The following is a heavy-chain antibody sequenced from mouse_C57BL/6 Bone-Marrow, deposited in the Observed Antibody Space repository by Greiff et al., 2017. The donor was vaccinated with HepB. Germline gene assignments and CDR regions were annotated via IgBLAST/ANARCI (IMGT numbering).Heavy chain of an antibody. J-gene: IGHJ2*01. CDR3: ARNGYYGSSGAQGYFDD. Sequence: VQLQQSGAELVKPGASVKMSCKASGYTFTTYPIEWMKQNHGKSLEWIGNFHPYNDDTKYNEKFKGKATLTVEKSSSTVYLELSRLTSDDSAVYYCARNGYYGSSGAQGYFDDWGQGTTLTVSS. V-gene: IGHV1-47*01. CDR1: GYTFTTYP. CDR2: FHPYNDDT. D-gene: IGHD1-1*01.